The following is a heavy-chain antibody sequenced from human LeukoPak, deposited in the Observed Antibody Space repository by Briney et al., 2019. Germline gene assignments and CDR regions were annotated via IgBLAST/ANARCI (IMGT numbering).Heavy chain of an antibody. V-gene: IGHV3-64*01. CDR2: IMPNGETR. Sequence: GGSLRLSCAASGFSLSNYVMHWVRQAPGKGLEYVSAIMPNGETRGYANSMKGRFTISRDNSKNTLYLQMGSLRAEDMAIYYCARDRDGGLAFDIWGQGTLVTVSS. CDR3: ARDRDGGLAFDI. D-gene: IGHD2-15*01. J-gene: IGHJ3*02. CDR1: GFSLSNYV.